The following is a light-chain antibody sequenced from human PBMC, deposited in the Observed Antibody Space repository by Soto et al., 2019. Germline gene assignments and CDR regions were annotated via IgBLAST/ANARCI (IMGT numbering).Light chain of an antibody. CDR2: RNN. CDR3: AAWDDSLSGL. V-gene: IGLV1-47*01. CDR1: SSNIGSNY. Sequence: QPVLTQPPSASGTPGQRVTISCSGSSSNIGSNYVYWYQQLPGTAPKLLIYRNNQRPSGVPDRFSGSKSGNSASLAISGLRSEDEADYYCAAWDDSLSGLFGGGTKLTVL. J-gene: IGLJ3*02.